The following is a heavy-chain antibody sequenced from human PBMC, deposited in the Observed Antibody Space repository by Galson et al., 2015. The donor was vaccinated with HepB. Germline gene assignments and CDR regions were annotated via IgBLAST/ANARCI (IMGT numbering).Heavy chain of an antibody. D-gene: IGHD3-10*01. CDR1: GYDFATYW. V-gene: IGHV5-51*01. J-gene: IGHJ6*02. CDR2: IYPGDSDT. Sequence: QSGAEVTKPGESLKISCQGSGYDFATYWIGWVRQMPGKGQEWMGIIYPGDSDTIYSPSFRGQVTMSADKSVNTAYLKWSSLKASDTGIYYCARRTTMIRGPAAYGLDVWGQGTAVTVSS. CDR3: ARRTTMIRGPAAYGLDV.